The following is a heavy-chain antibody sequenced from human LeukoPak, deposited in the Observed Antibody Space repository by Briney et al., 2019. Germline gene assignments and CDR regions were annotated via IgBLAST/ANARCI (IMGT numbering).Heavy chain of an antibody. CDR3: VRDLGRCYFGSGSFLF. V-gene: IGHV3-74*01. CDR1: GFTFRAYW. J-gene: IGHJ4*02. D-gene: IGHD3-10*01. Sequence: GGSLRLPCGASGFTFRAYWMHWVRQVPGKRPEWVSRINNDGSNTIYTDSVNGRFTISRDNAKNSLSLQMNGLRAEDSAVYCCVRDLGRCYFGSGSFLFWGQGTLVTASS. CDR2: INNDGSNT.